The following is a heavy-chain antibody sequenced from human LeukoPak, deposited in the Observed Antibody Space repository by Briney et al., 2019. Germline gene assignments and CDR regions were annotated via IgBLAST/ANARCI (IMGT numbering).Heavy chain of an antibody. Sequence: GASVKVSCKASGYTFTSYGISRVRQAPGQGLEWMGWISAYNGNTNYAQKLQGRVTMTTDTSTSTAYMELRSLRSDDTAVYYCARSYLFVAITMIPNWFDPWGQGTLVTVSS. CDR1: GYTFTSYG. CDR2: ISAYNGNT. V-gene: IGHV1-18*01. J-gene: IGHJ5*02. D-gene: IGHD3-22*01. CDR3: ARSYLFVAITMIPNWFDP.